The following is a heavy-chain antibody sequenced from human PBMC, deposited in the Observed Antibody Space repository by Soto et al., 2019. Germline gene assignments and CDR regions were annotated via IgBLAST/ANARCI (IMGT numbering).Heavy chain of an antibody. Sequence: GGSLRLSCAASGFTFSDYAMYWVRQAPGKGLEYVSAITTKGDSTYYADSVKGRFSISRDNSKNTLYLQMGCLRADDMAVYYCARKNSGTYPFDFWGQGTLVTVSS. J-gene: IGHJ4*02. CDR2: ITTKGDST. V-gene: IGHV3-64*02. CDR1: GFTFSDYA. CDR3: ARKNSGTYPFDF. D-gene: IGHD1-26*01.